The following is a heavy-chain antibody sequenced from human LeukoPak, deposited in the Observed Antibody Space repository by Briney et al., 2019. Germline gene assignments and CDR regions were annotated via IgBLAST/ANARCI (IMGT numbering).Heavy chain of an antibody. CDR2: INSDGSSI. CDR3: ARDDYSVYDQ. D-gene: IGHD5/OR15-5a*01. V-gene: IGHV3-74*01. J-gene: IGHJ5*02. CDR1: GFTFNTYW. Sequence: GGSLRLSCAASGFTFNTYWMHWVRQTPGKGLVWVSHINSDGSSISYADSVKGRFTISRDNAKNTLYLQMNSLRAEDTAVYYCARDDYSVYDQWGQGTLVTVSS.